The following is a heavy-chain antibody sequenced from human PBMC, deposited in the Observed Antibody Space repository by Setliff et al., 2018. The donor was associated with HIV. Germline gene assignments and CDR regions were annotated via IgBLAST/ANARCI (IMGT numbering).Heavy chain of an antibody. Sequence: ASVKVSCKASGYTFTSYAMNWVRQAPGQGLGWMGWTNAGNGNTKYSQKLQGRITITRDSSASTVYLELSSLRFEDTAVYYCASIDCGGDCYSYYYYGMDVWGQGTTVTVSS. CDR1: GYTFTSYA. CDR3: ASIDCGGDCYSYYYYGMDV. D-gene: IGHD2-21*02. CDR2: TNAGNGNT. J-gene: IGHJ6*02. V-gene: IGHV1-3*01.